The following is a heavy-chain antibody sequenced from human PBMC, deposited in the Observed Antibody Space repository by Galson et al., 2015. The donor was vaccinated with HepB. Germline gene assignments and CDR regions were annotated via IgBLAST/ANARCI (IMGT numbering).Heavy chain of an antibody. Sequence: SVKVSCKASGYTFTSYDINWVRQATGQGLEWMGWMNPNSGNTGYAQKFQGRVTMTRNTSISTAYMELSSLRSEDTAVYYCASGYCTNGVCGKPYDYWGQGTLVTVSS. V-gene: IGHV1-8*01. J-gene: IGHJ4*02. CDR3: ASGYCTNGVCGKPYDY. D-gene: IGHD2-8*01. CDR1: GYTFTSYD. CDR2: MNPNSGNT.